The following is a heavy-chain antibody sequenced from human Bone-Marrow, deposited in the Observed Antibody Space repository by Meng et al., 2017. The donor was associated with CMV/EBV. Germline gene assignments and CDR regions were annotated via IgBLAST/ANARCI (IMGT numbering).Heavy chain of an antibody. Sequence: LSLTCAASGFTFSSYWMSWVRQAPGKGLEWVANIKQDGSEKYYVDSVKGRFTISRDNAKNTVYLQMNSLTVEDTAVYYCTRGGPTGEFDYWGQGTLVTVSS. V-gene: IGHV3-7*01. CDR1: GFTFSSYW. CDR2: IKQDGSEK. J-gene: IGHJ4*02. D-gene: IGHD1-1*01. CDR3: TRGGPTGEFDY.